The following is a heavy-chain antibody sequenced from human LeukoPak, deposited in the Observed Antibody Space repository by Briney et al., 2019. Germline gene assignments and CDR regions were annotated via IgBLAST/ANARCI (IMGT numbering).Heavy chain of an antibody. D-gene: IGHD3-10*01. J-gene: IGHJ4*02. V-gene: IGHV3-23*01. CDR1: GFTFSSYA. Sequence: GGSLRLSCAASGFTFSSYAMSWVRQAPGKGLEWVSAISGGGSTYYADSVKGRFTISRDNSKNTLYLQMNSLRAEDTAVYYCAKITMVQGAKLLDYWGQGTLVTVSS. CDR3: AKITMVQGAKLLDY. CDR2: ISGGGST.